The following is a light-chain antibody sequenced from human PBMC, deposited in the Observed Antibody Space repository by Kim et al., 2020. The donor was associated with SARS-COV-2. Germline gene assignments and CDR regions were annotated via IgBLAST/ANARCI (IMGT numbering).Light chain of an antibody. CDR2: SND. CDR1: SSNIGSNS. J-gene: IGLJ1*01. CDR3: AACADYVVYV. V-gene: IGLV1-44*01. Sequence: ELTQPPSASGPPGQRVTISCSGSSSNIGSNSVSWYQQLPGTAPKLLIYSNDQRPSGVPDRFSGSKSVTSASLAISGLQAEDEADYYCAACADYVVYVF.